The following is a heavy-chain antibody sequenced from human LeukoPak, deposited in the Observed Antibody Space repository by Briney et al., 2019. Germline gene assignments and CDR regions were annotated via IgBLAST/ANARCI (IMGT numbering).Heavy chain of an antibody. Sequence: QAGGSLRLSCAASGFTVSSNYMSWVRQAPGKGLEWASAIIGSAAYTYYADSVKGRFTISRDNSKNTLYLQMNTPRLEDAAVYYCAKGHSDSGTGFDCWGQGTLVTVSS. D-gene: IGHD4-17*01. CDR2: IIGSAAYT. J-gene: IGHJ4*02. CDR3: AKGHSDSGTGFDC. V-gene: IGHV3-23*01. CDR1: GFTVSSNY.